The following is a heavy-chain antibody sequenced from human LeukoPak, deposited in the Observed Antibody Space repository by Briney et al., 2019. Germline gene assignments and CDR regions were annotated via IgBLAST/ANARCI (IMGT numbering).Heavy chain of an antibody. J-gene: IGHJ2*01. V-gene: IGHV3-30*02. D-gene: IGHD2-21*02. CDR3: AKDLVVTGVRYFDL. CDR2: IWYDASNE. Sequence: GGSLRLSCAASGLTFMNYGIHWVRQAPGKGLEWVAYIWYDASNEHYADSVKGRFTISRDNSKSMLSLQMNSPRPEDTAVYYCAKDLVVTGVRYFDLWGLGTVVIVSS. CDR1: GLTFMNYG.